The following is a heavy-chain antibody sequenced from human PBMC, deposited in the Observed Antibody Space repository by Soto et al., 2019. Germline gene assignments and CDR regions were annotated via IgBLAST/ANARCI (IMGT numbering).Heavy chain of an antibody. D-gene: IGHD3-3*01. Sequence: SETLSLTCTVSGGSISSYYWSWIRQPPGKGLEWIGYIYYSGSTNYNPSPKSRVTISVDTSKNQFSLKLSSVTAADTAVYYCARDLHGNDFWSGYSDNWFDPWGQGTLVTVSS. CDR1: GGSISSYY. J-gene: IGHJ5*02. CDR3: ARDLHGNDFWSGYSDNWFDP. V-gene: IGHV4-59*01. CDR2: IYYSGST.